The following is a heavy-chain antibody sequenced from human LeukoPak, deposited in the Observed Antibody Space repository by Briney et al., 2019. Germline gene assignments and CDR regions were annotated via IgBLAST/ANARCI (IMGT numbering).Heavy chain of an antibody. Sequence: GGSLRLSCAASGFTFSSYWMHWVRQAPGKGLVWVSHIDSDGSSSRYADSVKGRFTVSRDNAKNTLYLQMNSLRAEDTALYYCARRGKYWHFDLWGRGTLVTVSS. J-gene: IGHJ2*01. CDR3: ARRGKYWHFDL. D-gene: IGHD3-10*01. V-gene: IGHV3-74*01. CDR2: IDSDGSSS. CDR1: GFTFSSYW.